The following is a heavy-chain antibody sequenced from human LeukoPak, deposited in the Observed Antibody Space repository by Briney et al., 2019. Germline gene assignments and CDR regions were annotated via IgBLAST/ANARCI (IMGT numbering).Heavy chain of an antibody. D-gene: IGHD7-27*01. Sequence: GGSLRLSCAASGFTFRNYVIHWVRQAPGKGLEWVAVISYDGSHKYYADSVKGRFTISRDNSKNTLYLQMNSLRAEDTAVYYCARDPGVTGDPPLGLYYGMDVWGQGTTVTVSS. CDR2: ISYDGSHK. J-gene: IGHJ6*02. CDR3: ARDPGVTGDPPLGLYYGMDV. V-gene: IGHV3-30*03. CDR1: GFTFRNYV.